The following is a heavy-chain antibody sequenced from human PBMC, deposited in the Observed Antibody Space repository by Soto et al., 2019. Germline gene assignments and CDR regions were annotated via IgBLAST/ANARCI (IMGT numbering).Heavy chain of an antibody. Sequence: QVQLVQSGAEVKKPGASVKVSCKAPGDTFTSYYLNWVRQAPGQGLEWMGVINPNGGSTKYAQKFQCRITMTRDTSRSTVYMELSSLRSEDTAVYYCARSSGGNFGIIIEGSNWFDPWGQGTLVTVSS. CDR2: INPNGGST. J-gene: IGHJ5*02. V-gene: IGHV1-46*01. CDR3: ARSSGGNFGIIIEGSNWFDP. D-gene: IGHD3-3*01. CDR1: GDTFTSYY.